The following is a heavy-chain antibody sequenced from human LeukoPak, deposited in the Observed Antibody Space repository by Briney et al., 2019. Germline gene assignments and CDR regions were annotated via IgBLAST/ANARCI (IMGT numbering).Heavy chain of an antibody. Sequence: GASVKVSCEGSGGTFSYYAINWVRQAPGQGLEWMGGILPIFRTANYAQRFQGRVTITADESTSTAYMELSSLRSEDTAVYYCARGGPITPISSNSYYYMDVWGKGTTVTVSS. D-gene: IGHD1-14*01. V-gene: IGHV1-69*01. J-gene: IGHJ6*03. CDR3: ARGGPITPISSNSYYYMDV. CDR2: ILPIFRTA. CDR1: GGTFSYYA.